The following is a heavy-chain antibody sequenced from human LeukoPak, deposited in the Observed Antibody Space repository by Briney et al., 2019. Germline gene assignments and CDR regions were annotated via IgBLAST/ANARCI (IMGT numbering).Heavy chain of an antibody. Sequence: SVKVSCKASGGTFSSYAISWVRQAPGQGLEWMGGIIPIFGTANYAQKFQGRVTITADESTSTAYMELSSLRSEDTAVYYCARDFFPGYNFFDYWGQGTLVTVSS. CDR3: ARDFFPGYNFFDY. V-gene: IGHV1-69*01. D-gene: IGHD5-18*01. J-gene: IGHJ4*02. CDR2: IIPIFGTA. CDR1: GGTFSSYA.